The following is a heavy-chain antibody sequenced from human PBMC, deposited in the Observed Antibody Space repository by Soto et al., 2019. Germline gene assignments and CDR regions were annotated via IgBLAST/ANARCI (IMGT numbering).Heavy chain of an antibody. CDR3: ARGRYSYGYVEWERYYYGMDV. J-gene: IGHJ6*02. V-gene: IGHV3-7*03. Sequence: GGSLRLSCAASGFTFSSYWMSWVRQAPGKGLEWVANIKQDGSEKYYVDSVKGRFTISRDNAKNSLYLQMNSLRAEDTAVYYCARGRYSYGYVEWERYYYGMDVWGQGTTVTVS. CDR1: GFTFSSYW. D-gene: IGHD5-18*01. CDR2: IKQDGSEK.